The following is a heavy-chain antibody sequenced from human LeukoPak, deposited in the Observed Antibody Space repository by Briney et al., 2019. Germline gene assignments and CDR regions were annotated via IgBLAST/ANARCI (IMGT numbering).Heavy chain of an antibody. J-gene: IGHJ4*02. Sequence: PGGSLRLSCAASGFTFSSYAMSWVRQAPGKGPEWVSAISSSGGSTYYADSVKGRFTISRDNSKNTLYLQMNSLRAEDTAVYYCAKLGVWWPPAGSGYWGQGTLVTVSS. D-gene: IGHD2-8*01. CDR3: AKLGVWWPPAGSGY. CDR2: ISSSGGST. V-gene: IGHV3-23*01. CDR1: GFTFSSYA.